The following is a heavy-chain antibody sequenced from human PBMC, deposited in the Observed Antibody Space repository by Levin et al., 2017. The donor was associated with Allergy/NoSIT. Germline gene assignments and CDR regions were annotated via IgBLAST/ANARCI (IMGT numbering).Heavy chain of an antibody. V-gene: IGHV3-23*01. Sequence: PGGSLRLSCAASGFTFSSYAMSWVRQAPGKGLEWVSAISGSGGSTYYADSVKGRFTISRDNSKNTLYLQMNSLRAEDTAVYYCAKDGTFAIAARRGRDYWGQGTLVTVSS. CDR3: AKDGTFAIAARRGRDY. J-gene: IGHJ4*02. D-gene: IGHD6-6*01. CDR1: GFTFSSYA. CDR2: ISGSGGST.